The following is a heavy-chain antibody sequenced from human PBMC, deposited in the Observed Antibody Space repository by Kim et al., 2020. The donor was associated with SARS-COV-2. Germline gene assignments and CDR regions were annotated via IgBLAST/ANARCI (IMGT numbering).Heavy chain of an antibody. CDR1: NGSISSYY. Sequence: SETLSLTCTVSNGSISSYYWSWIRQPPGKGLEWIGYIYYSGSTNYNPSLKSRVTISVDTSKNQFSLKLISVTAADTAVYFCARHPVYYYGMDVWGQGTTVTVSS. CDR2: IYYSGST. V-gene: IGHV4-59*13. J-gene: IGHJ6*02. CDR3: ARHPVYYYGMDV.